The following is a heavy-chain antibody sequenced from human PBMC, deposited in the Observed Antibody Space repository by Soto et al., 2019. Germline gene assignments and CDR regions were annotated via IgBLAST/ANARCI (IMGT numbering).Heavy chain of an antibody. D-gene: IGHD3-3*01. CDR3: AKTIFGVVPDSWNGYYFDC. CDR1: GYSFTSYW. Sequence: PGESLKISCKGSGYSFTSYWIGWVRQMPGKGLEWMGIIYPGDSDTRYSPSFQGQVTISADKSISTAYLQWSSLKASDTAMYYCAKTIFGVVPDSWNGYYFDCWGQGTLVSVSS. J-gene: IGHJ4*02. CDR2: IYPGDSDT. V-gene: IGHV5-51*01.